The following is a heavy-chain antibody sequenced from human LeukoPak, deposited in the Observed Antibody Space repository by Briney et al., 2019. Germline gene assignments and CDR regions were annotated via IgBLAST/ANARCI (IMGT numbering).Heavy chain of an antibody. J-gene: IGHJ4*02. D-gene: IGHD6-13*01. Sequence: GESLKISCKGSGYSFTNYWIGWVRQMPGKGLEWMGIIYPGDSDTRYSPSFQGQVTISADKSISTAYLQWSSLKASDTAMYYCARSIHSSSWYDDYWGQGTLVTVSS. CDR1: GYSFTNYW. CDR2: IYPGDSDT. V-gene: IGHV5-51*01. CDR3: ARSIHSSSWYDDY.